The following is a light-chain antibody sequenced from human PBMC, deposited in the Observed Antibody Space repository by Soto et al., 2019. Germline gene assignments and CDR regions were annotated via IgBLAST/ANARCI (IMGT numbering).Light chain of an antibody. J-gene: IGLJ2*01. V-gene: IGLV2-8*01. CDR1: SSDVGGYNY. CDR3: SSFAGNNNLV. CDR2: EVS. Sequence: QSALTQPPSASGSPGQSVTISCTGTSSDVGGYNYVSWYQQHPGKAPKLMISEVSKRPSGVPDRFSGSKSGNTASLTVSGFQAEDEADYYFSSFAGNNNLVFGGGTKVTFL.